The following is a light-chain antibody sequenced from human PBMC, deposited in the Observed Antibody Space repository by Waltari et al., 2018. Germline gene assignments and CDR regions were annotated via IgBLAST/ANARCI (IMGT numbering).Light chain of an antibody. V-gene: IGKV4-1*01. J-gene: IGKJ4*01. CDR1: QSILYSSINKNY. CDR3: QQYYSTPLT. Sequence: DIVMTQSPDSLAVSLGERATINCKSRQSILYSSINKNYLAWYQQKPGQPPNLLIYWASTRESGVPDRFSGSGSGTDFTLTISSLQAEDVAVYYCQQYYSTPLTFGGGTKVEIK. CDR2: WAS.